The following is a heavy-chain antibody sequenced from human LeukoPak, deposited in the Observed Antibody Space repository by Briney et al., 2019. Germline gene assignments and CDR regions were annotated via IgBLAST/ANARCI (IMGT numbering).Heavy chain of an antibody. V-gene: IGHV1-2*02. CDR2: INPNSGRT. D-gene: IGHD3-9*01. CDR1: GYSFNDYY. Sequence: ASVKVSCKTSGYSFNDYYLHWVRPAPGQGLEWMGWINPNSGRTNSAPKFQGRVTLTTDTSITTAYMELTSLISGDTALYYCARDSSDVLTGYYHFWGQGTLVTVSS. J-gene: IGHJ4*02. CDR3: ARDSSDVLTGYYHF.